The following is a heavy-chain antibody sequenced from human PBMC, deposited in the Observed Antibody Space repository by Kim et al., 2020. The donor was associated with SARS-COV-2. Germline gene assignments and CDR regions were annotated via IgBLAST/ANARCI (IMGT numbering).Heavy chain of an antibody. Sequence: GGSLRLSCAASGFTFSSYAMSWVRQAPGKGLEWVSAISGSGGSTYYADSVKGRFTISRDNSKNTLYLQMNSLRAEDTAVYYCAKGGAGSLQLIWFDPWGQGTLVTVSS. D-gene: IGHD5-12*01. CDR1: GFTFSSYA. CDR3: AKGGAGSLQLIWFDP. J-gene: IGHJ5*02. CDR2: ISGSGGST. V-gene: IGHV3-23*01.